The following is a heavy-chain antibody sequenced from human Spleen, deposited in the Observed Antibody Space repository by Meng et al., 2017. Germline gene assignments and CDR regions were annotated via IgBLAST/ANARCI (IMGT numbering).Heavy chain of an antibody. CDR3: TGHTDY. CDR1: GFYFNNAW. J-gene: IGHJ4*02. V-gene: IGHV3-15*01. Sequence: GESLKISCAASGFYFNNAWMSWVRQAPGKGLEWVGRIKSNTDGGTAEYAAPVKGRFTISRDDSKNTVFLQMNSLKTEDTAVYYCTGHTDYWGQGALVTVSS. CDR2: IKSNTDGGTA.